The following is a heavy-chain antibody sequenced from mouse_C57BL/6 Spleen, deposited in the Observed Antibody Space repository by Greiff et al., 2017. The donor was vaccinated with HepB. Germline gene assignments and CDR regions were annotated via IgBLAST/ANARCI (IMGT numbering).Heavy chain of an antibody. J-gene: IGHJ2*01. Sequence: QVQLQQPGAELVRPGSSVKLSCKASGYTFTSYWMDWVKQRPGQGLEWIGNIYPSDSETHYNQKFKDKATLTVDKSSSTAYMQLSSLTSEDSAVYYCARRPYYSNLYYFDYWGQGTTLTVSS. V-gene: IGHV1-61*01. CDR1: GYTFTSYW. CDR2: IYPSDSET. CDR3: ARRPYYSNLYYFDY. D-gene: IGHD2-5*01.